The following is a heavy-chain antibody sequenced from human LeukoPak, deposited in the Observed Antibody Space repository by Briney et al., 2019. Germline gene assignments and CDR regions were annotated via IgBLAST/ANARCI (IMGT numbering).Heavy chain of an antibody. J-gene: IGHJ4*02. CDR3: AKDSYNRGWYSDY. CDR1: GFTFSGYG. V-gene: IGHV3-30*18. Sequence: PGRSLRLSCAASGFTFSGYGMHWVRQAPGKGLEWVAIISYDAINKYYADSVKGRFTISRDNSKNTVYLQMNSLRAEDTAVYYCAKDSYNRGWYSDYWGQGTLVTVSS. CDR2: ISYDAINK. D-gene: IGHD6-19*01.